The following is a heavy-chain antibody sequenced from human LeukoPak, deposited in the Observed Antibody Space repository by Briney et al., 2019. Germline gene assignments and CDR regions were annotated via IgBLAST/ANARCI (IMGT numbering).Heavy chain of an antibody. Sequence: PGGSLRLSRAASGFTCSRYWMHWVRQAPGKGLVWVSHINIDGSSTSYADSVEGRFTISRDNAKNTLYLQMNSLRAEDTAVYYCATFPRISLTVGGVFDYWGQGALVTVSS. CDR1: GFTCSRYW. CDR2: INIDGSST. J-gene: IGHJ4*02. D-gene: IGHD3-16*01. CDR3: ATFPRISLTVGGVFDY. V-gene: IGHV3-74*01.